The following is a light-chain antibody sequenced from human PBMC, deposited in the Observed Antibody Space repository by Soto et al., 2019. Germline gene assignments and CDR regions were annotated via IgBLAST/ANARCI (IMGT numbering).Light chain of an antibody. V-gene: IGLV2-14*01. CDR1: SSDVGGYNY. Sequence: QSALTQPASVSGSPGQSITISCTGTSSDVGGYNYVSWYQQHPGKAPKLMIYEVSNRPSGVSNRFSGSKSGNTASLTISGLQAEDEDDYYCSSYTSSSLRVFGTGTKLTVL. CDR2: EVS. CDR3: SSYTSSSLRV. J-gene: IGLJ1*01.